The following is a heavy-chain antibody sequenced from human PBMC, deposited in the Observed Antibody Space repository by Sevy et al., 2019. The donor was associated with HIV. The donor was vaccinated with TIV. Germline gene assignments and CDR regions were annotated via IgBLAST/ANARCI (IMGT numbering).Heavy chain of an antibody. Sequence: GGSLRLSCAASGFIFSDFYMSWVRQAPGKGLEWISYISGRGSTIYYADSVKGRFTISRDNAKNSLYLQMNSLTDEDTAVDYGARDRVVVGPLANYGMDVWGQGTTVTVSS. D-gene: IGHD1-26*01. J-gene: IGHJ6*02. CDR2: ISGRGSTI. CDR1: GFIFSDFY. CDR3: ARDRVVVGPLANYGMDV. V-gene: IGHV3-11*01.